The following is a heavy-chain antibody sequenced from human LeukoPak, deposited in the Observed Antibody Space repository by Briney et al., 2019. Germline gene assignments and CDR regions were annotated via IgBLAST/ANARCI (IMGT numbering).Heavy chain of an antibody. Sequence: ASVKVSCKASGFTLTDYYIHWMRQAPGQGLEWMGWINTKTGDTYSAQNFQGRVTMTRDTSISTAYMELNRLTSDDTAVYYCARGGRTAHFDHWGQGSLVTVSA. CDR3: ARGGRTAHFDH. CDR2: INTKTGDT. D-gene: IGHD3-16*01. V-gene: IGHV1-2*02. CDR1: GFTLTDYY. J-gene: IGHJ4*02.